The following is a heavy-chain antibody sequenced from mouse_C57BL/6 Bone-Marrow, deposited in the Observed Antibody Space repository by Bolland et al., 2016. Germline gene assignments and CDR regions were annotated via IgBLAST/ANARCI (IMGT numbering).Heavy chain of an antibody. CDR3: ARDPPWFAY. V-gene: IGHV3-6*01. J-gene: IGHJ3*01. CDR2: DGSN. Sequence: DGSNNYNPSLKNRISITRDTSKNQFFLKLNSVTTEDTATYYCARDPPWFAYWGQGTLV.